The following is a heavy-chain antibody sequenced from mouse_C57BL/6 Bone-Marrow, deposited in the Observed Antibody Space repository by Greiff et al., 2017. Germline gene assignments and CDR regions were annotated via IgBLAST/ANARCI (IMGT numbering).Heavy chain of an antibody. D-gene: IGHD1-1*01. V-gene: IGHV1-80*01. Sequence: VQLQQSGAELVKPGASVKISCKASGYAFSSYWMNWVKQRPGKGLEWIGQIYPGDGDTNYKGKFKGKATLTADKSSSTAYMQLSSLTSEDSAVYFCARKHYGSSGYAMDYWGQGTSVTVSS. CDR2: IYPGDGDT. CDR1: GYAFSSYW. J-gene: IGHJ4*01. CDR3: ARKHYGSSGYAMDY.